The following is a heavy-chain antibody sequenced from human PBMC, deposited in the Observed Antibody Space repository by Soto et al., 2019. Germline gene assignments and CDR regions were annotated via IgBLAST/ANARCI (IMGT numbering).Heavy chain of an antibody. J-gene: IGHJ4*02. D-gene: IGHD2-15*01. Sequence: GASVKVSCKASGYTFTGYYMHWVRQAPGQGLEWMGWINPNSGGTNYAQKFKGWVTMTRDTSISTAYMELSRLRSDDTAVYYCARSLGSPGYCSGGSCPGENYYFDYWGQGTLVTVSS. V-gene: IGHV1-2*04. CDR2: INPNSGGT. CDR3: ARSLGSPGYCSGGSCPGENYYFDY. CDR1: GYTFTGYY.